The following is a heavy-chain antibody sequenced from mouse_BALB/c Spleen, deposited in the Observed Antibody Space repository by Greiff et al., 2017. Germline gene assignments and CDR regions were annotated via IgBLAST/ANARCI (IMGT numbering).Heavy chain of an antibody. CDR2: ISNGGGST. D-gene: IGHD1-1*01. CDR3: ARQDYYGRYFDY. J-gene: IGHJ2*01. V-gene: IGHV5-12-2*01. Sequence: EVQLVESGGGLVQPGGSLKLSCAASGFTFSSYTMSWVRQTPEKRLEWVAYISNGGGSTYYPDTVKGRFTISRDNAKNTLYLQMSSLKSEDTAMYYCARQDYYGRYFDYWGQGTTLTVSS. CDR1: GFTFSSYT.